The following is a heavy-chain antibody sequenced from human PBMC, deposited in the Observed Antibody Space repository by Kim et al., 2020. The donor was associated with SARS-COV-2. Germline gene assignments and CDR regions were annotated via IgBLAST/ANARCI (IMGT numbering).Heavy chain of an antibody. D-gene: IGHD3-16*01. Sequence: ADSGRGRFVISRDNAKNTLYLQMNSLRAEDTALYYCARDWRPYGGGNPFDTWGQGTLVTVSS. V-gene: IGHV3-74*01. CDR3: ARDWRPYGGGNPFDT. J-gene: IGHJ4*02.